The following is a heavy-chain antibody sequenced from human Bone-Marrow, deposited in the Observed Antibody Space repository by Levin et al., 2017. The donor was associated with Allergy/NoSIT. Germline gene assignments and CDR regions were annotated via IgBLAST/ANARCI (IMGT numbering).Heavy chain of an antibody. Sequence: SETLSLTCTVSDGSISGYYWSWIRQPPGKGLEWIGYIYYSGSAIYNPSLKSRGTISVDTSKNQFSLKLSSVTAADTAVYCCARAVGYCNGDTCSGAPYFFDYWGQGTLVSVSS. CDR2: IYYSGSA. D-gene: IGHD2-15*01. V-gene: IGHV4-59*01. J-gene: IGHJ4*02. CDR3: ARAVGYCNGDTCSGAPYFFDY. CDR1: DGSISGYY.